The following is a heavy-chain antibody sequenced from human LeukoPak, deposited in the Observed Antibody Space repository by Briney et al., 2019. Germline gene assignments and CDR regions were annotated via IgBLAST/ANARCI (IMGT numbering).Heavy chain of an antibody. J-gene: IGHJ4*02. CDR2: VYKSGHT. CDR3: APHRFGEPHFEY. CDR1: NNPICFFH. V-gene: IGHV4-59*08. D-gene: IGHD3-10*01. Sequence: ADPLSLPCTLCNNPICFFHGLCMAQPPGRAVVGIGFVYKSGHTNYNPSLKSRVAISLDGSKSQVSLRLTSVTAADTAVYYCAPHRFGEPHFEYWGRGTLVSVSS.